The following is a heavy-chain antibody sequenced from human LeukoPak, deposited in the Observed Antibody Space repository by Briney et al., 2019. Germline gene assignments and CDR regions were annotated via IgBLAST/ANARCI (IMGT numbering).Heavy chain of an antibody. CDR1: GFTFSGYS. V-gene: IGHV3-21*01. J-gene: IGHJ4*02. CDR2: ISSSSSYI. D-gene: IGHD1-20*01. CDR3: ARDRDNWNLDY. Sequence: PGGSLRLSCATSGFTFSGYSMNWVRQAPGKGLEWVSSISSSSSYIYYADSVKGRFTISRDNAKNSLYLQMNSLRAEDTAVYYCARDRDNWNLDYWGQGTLVTVSS.